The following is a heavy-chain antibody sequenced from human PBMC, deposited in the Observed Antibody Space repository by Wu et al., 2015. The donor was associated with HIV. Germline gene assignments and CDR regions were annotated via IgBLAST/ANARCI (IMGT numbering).Heavy chain of an antibody. V-gene: IGHV1-2*02. CDR2: INPNNGGT. Sequence: CKASGYTFTGYYLHWVRQAPGQGLEWMGWINPNNGGTNYAQKFQGRVTMTRDTSISTAYVELSRLRSDDTAVYYCARGGSYGSDYMDVWGKGTTVTVSS. J-gene: IGHJ6*03. CDR3: ARGGSYGSDYMDV. CDR1: GYTFTGYY. D-gene: IGHD3-10*01.